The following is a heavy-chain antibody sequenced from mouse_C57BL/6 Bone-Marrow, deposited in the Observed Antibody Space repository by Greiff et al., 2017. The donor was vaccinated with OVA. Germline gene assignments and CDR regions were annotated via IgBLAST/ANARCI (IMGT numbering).Heavy chain of an antibody. CDR1: GYTFTDYY. V-gene: IGHV1-26*01. Sequence: EVQLQQSGPELVKPGASVKISCKASGYTFTDYYMNWVKQSHGKSLEWIGDINPNNGGTSYNQKFKGKATLTVDKSSSTAYMELRSLTSEDSAVYFCARSYYGNHYAMDYWGQGTSVTVSS. D-gene: IGHD2-1*01. J-gene: IGHJ4*01. CDR3: ARSYYGNHYAMDY. CDR2: INPNNGGT.